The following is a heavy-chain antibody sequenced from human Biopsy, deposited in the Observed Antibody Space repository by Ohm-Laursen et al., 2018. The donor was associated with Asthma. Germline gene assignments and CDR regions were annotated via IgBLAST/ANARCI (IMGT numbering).Heavy chain of an antibody. D-gene: IGHD4-17*01. J-gene: IGHJ6*02. CDR1: GGYTGSSDHH. Sequence: SQTLSLTCRVSGGYTGSSDHHWAWIRQAPGKGLEWIGFVFWSGSTHYSRSLERRVSISIDTATNEFSMKLWSVTPADTAVYFCARVVSYGDIYFGNDVWGPGNTVVVS. CDR3: ARVVSYGDIYFGNDV. V-gene: IGHV4-30-4*01. CDR2: VFWSGST.